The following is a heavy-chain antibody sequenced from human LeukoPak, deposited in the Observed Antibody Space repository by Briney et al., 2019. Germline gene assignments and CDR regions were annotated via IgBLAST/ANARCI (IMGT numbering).Heavy chain of an antibody. V-gene: IGHV1-46*01. CDR1: GYTFTSYY. J-gene: IGHJ6*02. Sequence: ASAKVSCKASGYTFTSYYVHWVRQAPGQGLEWMGIINPSGGSTSYAQKFQGRVTMTRDTSTSTVYMELSSLRSEDTAVYYCARDYYYDSSGYYYIPHTQNYYYYYGMDVWGQGTTVTVSS. CDR2: INPSGGST. D-gene: IGHD3-22*01. CDR3: ARDYYYDSSGYYYIPHTQNYYYYYGMDV.